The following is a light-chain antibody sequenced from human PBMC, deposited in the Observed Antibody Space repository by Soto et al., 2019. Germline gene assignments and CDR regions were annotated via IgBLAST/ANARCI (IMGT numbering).Light chain of an antibody. Sequence: QSVLTHPPSASGTPWQRVTISCSGSSSNIGSNYVYWYQQLPGTAPKVLIYNDNQRPSGVSDRFSGSKSDTSASLAISGLRSEDEADYYCAAWDDSLSGYYVFGTGTKVTVL. J-gene: IGLJ1*01. CDR2: NDN. V-gene: IGLV1-47*02. CDR3: AAWDDSLSGYYV. CDR1: SSNIGSNY.